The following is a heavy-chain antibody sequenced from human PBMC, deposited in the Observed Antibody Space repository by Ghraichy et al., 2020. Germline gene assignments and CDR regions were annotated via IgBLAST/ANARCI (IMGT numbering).Heavy chain of an antibody. CDR1: GGSINNYY. V-gene: IGHV4-4*07. Sequence: SETLSLTCTVSGGSINNYYWSWIRQPAGKGLEWIGRIYSSGSTDYSPSLKSRITISVDTSRSQFSLKLSSVTAADTAVYYCAREVSYSSSYYFDYWGQGTLVTVSS. CDR2: IYSSGST. J-gene: IGHJ4*02. D-gene: IGHD6-6*01. CDR3: AREVSYSSSYYFDY.